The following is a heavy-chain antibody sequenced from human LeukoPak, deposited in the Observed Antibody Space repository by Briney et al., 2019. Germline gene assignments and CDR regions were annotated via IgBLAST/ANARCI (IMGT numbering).Heavy chain of an antibody. CDR1: GVTFSSYE. CDR3: ATWAGTATGFSGPFDY. V-gene: IGHV3-48*01. CDR2: ISSGSTAM. Sequence: GGSLRLSCAASGVTFSSYEMNWVRQAPGKGLEWVSYISSGSTAMYYADSVKGRFTISRDNARNSLYLQMNSLRGDDTTVYYCATWAGTATGFSGPFDYWSQGTPVTVSS. J-gene: IGHJ4*02. D-gene: IGHD6-13*01.